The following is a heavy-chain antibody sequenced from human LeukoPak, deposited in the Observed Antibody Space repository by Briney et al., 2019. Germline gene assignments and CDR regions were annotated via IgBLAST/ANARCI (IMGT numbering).Heavy chain of an antibody. Sequence: GGSLRLSCAASRFTFSSYGMHWVRQAPGKGLEWVAYIQYDGSNEQYADSVKGRFSISRDSSKNILYLQMNSLRAEDTAVYYCARHWGEPYSSVKDYIDYWGQGTLVTVSS. CDR2: IQYDGSNE. J-gene: IGHJ4*02. CDR1: RFTFSSYG. D-gene: IGHD6-19*01. CDR3: ARHWGEPYSSVKDYIDY. V-gene: IGHV3-30*19.